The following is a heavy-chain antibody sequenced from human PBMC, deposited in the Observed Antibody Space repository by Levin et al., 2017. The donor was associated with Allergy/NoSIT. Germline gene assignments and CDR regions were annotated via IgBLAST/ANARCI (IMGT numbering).Heavy chain of an antibody. Sequence: SETLSLTCAVYGGSFSGYYWSWIRQPPGKGLEWIGEINHSGSTNYNPSLKSRVTISVDTSKNQFSLKLSSVTAADTAVYYCARGPRILGFQHWGQGTLVTVSS. J-gene: IGHJ1*01. CDR1: GGSFSGYY. D-gene: IGHD2-8*02. CDR3: ARGPRILGFQH. CDR2: INHSGST. V-gene: IGHV4-34*01.